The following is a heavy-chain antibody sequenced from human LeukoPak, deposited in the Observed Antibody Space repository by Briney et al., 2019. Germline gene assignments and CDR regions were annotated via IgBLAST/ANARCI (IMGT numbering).Heavy chain of an antibody. Sequence: GGSLRLSCAASGFTFSSYGMHWVRQAPGKGLEWVAFIRYDGSNKYYADSVKGRLTISRDNSKNTLYLQMNSLRAEDTAVYYCANRRGYGSGSYDYWGQGTLVTVSS. CDR1: GFTFSSYG. V-gene: IGHV3-30*02. D-gene: IGHD3-10*01. CDR2: IRYDGSNK. CDR3: ANRRGYGSGSYDY. J-gene: IGHJ4*02.